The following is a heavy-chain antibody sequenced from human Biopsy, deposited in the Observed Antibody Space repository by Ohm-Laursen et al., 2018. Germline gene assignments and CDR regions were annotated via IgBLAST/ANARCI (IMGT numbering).Heavy chain of an antibody. CDR1: GETSSGYF. Sequence: TLSLTCAVNGETSSGYFWNWIRQPPGKGLEWIGEINQSGSTKYNPSLKRRATLSAYSSNSQFSLRLTSVTAADTAIYYCARGSGYFKLDVWGQGTTVTVSS. J-gene: IGHJ6*02. CDR2: INQSGST. V-gene: IGHV4-34*01. D-gene: IGHD5-12*01. CDR3: ARGSGYFKLDV.